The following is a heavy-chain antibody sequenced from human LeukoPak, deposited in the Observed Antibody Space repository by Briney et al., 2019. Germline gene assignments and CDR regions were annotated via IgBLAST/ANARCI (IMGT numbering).Heavy chain of an antibody. CDR3: ARGGDYDFWTL. CDR2: IYSGGST. D-gene: IGHD3-3*01. CDR1: GFTVSSNY. V-gene: IGHV3-66*01. Sequence: PGGSLRLSCAASGFTVSSNYMSWVRQAPGKGLEWASVIYSGGSTYYADSVKGRFTISRDNSRNTLYLQMNSLRAEDTAVYYCARGGDYDFWTLWGQGTLVTVSS. J-gene: IGHJ4*02.